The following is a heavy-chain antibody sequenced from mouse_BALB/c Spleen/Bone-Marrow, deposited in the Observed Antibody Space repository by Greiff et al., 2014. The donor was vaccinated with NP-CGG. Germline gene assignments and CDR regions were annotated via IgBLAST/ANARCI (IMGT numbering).Heavy chain of an antibody. J-gene: IGHJ2*01. CDR2: IDPYDSET. Sequence: QVQLQQPGAELVRPGASVKLSCKASGYTFTSYWMNWVKQRPEQGLEWIGRIDPYDSETHYNQNFKDKAISTVDKSSSTAYMQLSSLSSEDSAVYYYARLQGTAVVRDYYFDYWGQGTPVTVSA. D-gene: IGHD1-1*01. CDR1: GYTFTSYW. CDR3: ARLQGTAVVRDYYFDY. V-gene: IGHV1-52*01.